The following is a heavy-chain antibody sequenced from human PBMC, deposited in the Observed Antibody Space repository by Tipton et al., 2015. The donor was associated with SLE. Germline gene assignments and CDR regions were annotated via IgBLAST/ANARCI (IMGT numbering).Heavy chain of an antibody. CDR3: ARGTFYYGSRSRYYGMDV. CDR1: GVSIRYYY. V-gene: IGHV4-59*08. Sequence: TLSLTCTVSGVSIRYYYWSWIRQPPGKGLEWIGYIYYSGSTNYNPSLKSRVTMSVGTSKNHFSLRLSSVTAADSAVYYCARGTFYYGSRSRYYGMDVWGQGTTVTVSS. J-gene: IGHJ6*02. D-gene: IGHD3-10*01. CDR2: IYYSGST.